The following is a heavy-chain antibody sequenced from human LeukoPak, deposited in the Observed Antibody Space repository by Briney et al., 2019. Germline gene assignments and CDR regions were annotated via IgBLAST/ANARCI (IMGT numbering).Heavy chain of an antibody. CDR2: LYSGSHT. J-gene: IGHJ5*02. CDR3: ARARCDSCGYGS. V-gene: IGHV3-66*02. Sequence: GGSLRLSCAASGFTVTSSYMSWVRQAPGKGLEWVAVLYSGSHTYYAGSVRGRFTISRDTSKNTLYLQMDSLRSEDTAEYYCARARCDSCGYGSWGQGTLVTVSS. CDR1: GFTVTSSY. D-gene: IGHD3-22*01.